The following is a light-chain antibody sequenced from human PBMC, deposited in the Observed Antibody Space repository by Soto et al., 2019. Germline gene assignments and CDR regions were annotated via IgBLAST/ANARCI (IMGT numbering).Light chain of an antibody. J-gene: IGLJ1*01. CDR3: SSYTSSSTYV. CDR2: DVS. Sequence: QSSPTQPASLSGSPGQAIALSCPGARREVGGYNYVSWYQQHPGKAPKLMVYDVSNRPSGVSNRFSGSKSGNTASLTISGLQAEDEADYYCSSYTSSSTYVFGTGTKVTVL. CDR1: RREVGGYNY. V-gene: IGLV2-14*01.